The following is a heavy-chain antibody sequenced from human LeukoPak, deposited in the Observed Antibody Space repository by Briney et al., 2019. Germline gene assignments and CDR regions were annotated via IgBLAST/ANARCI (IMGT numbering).Heavy chain of an antibody. CDR2: IYYSGST. V-gene: IGHV4-39*01. CDR1: GGSISSSSYY. J-gene: IGHJ4*02. CDR3: ANYGDDYDY. Sequence: SETLSLTCTVSGGSISSSSYYWGWIRQPPGKGLEWIGSIYYSGSTYYNPSLKSRVTISVDTSKNQFSLKLSSVTAADTAVYYCANYGDDYDYWGQGTLVTVSS. D-gene: IGHD4-17*01.